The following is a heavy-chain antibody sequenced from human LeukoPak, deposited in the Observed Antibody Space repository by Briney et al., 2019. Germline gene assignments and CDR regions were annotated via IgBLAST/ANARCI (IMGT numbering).Heavy chain of an antibody. Sequence: GASVKVSCKASGYTFTSYYMHWVRQAPGQGLEWMGIINPSGGSTSYAQKFQGRVTMTRDTSTSTVYMELSSLRSEDTAVYYCARAGIAAAARYYGMDVWGQGTTVTVS. J-gene: IGHJ6*02. D-gene: IGHD6-13*01. CDR3: ARAGIAAAARYYGMDV. CDR2: INPSGGST. V-gene: IGHV1-46*01. CDR1: GYTFTSYY.